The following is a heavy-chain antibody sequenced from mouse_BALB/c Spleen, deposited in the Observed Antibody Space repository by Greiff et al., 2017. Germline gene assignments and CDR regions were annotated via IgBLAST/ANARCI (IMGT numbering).Heavy chain of an antibody. Sequence: EVQLQESGPGLVKPSQSLSLTCSVTGYSITSGYYWNWIRQFPGNKLEWMGYISYDGSNNYNPSLKNRISITRDTSKNQFFLKLNSVTTEDTATYYCARESYDGSSYWFAYWGQGTLVTVSA. V-gene: IGHV3-6*02. J-gene: IGHJ3*01. CDR3: ARESYDGSSYWFAY. CDR2: ISYDGSN. D-gene: IGHD1-1*01. CDR1: GYSITSGYY.